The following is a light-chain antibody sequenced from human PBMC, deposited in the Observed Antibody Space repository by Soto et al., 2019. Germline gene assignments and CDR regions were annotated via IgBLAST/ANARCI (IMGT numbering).Light chain of an antibody. CDR1: QSISSW. CDR2: KAS. CDR3: XXXXXYSXT. J-gene: IGKJ2*01. Sequence: DIPMTQSPSTLSASVGDRVTITCRASQSISSWLAWYQQKPGKAPKLLIYKASSLESGVPSRFSGSGSGTEFXXXIXXXXPXXXXXXXXXXXXXYSXTFGQGTKLEIK. V-gene: IGKV1-5*03.